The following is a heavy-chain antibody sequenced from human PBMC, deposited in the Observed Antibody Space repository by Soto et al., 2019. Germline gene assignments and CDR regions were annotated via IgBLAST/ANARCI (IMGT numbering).Heavy chain of an antibody. Sequence: EVHLVESGGVVVQPGGSLRLSCAVSGFTFEAYTMHWVRQGPGKGLEWVSLTSWGGGITHYADSVKGRFTIARDNGKNSLFLEMSSLRPDDTALYYCAKDSYDILTGQKRYFGSWGQGTRVTVSA. J-gene: IGHJ4*02. CDR1: GFTFEAYT. D-gene: IGHD3-9*01. CDR3: AKDSYDILTGQKRYFGS. V-gene: IGHV3-43*01. CDR2: TSWGGGIT.